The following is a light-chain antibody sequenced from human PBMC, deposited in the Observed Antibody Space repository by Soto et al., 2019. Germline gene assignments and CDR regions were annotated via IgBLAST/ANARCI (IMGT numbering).Light chain of an antibody. CDR2: GAS. CDR3: QQYGSSPYT. V-gene: IGKV3-20*01. Sequence: DTVLTQTPGTLSLSPGERATLACRASLSVSSRFLAWYQQKPGHAPRLLMSGASSRATGIPDRLSGTGSGTDFTLTISSLEPEDFVVYYCQQYGSSPYTFGLGTKVDI. CDR1: LSVSSRF. J-gene: IGKJ2*01.